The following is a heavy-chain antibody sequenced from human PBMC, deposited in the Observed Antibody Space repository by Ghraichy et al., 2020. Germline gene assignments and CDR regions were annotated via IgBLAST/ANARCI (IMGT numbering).Heavy chain of an antibody. D-gene: IGHD6-19*01. J-gene: IGHJ4*02. CDR1: GGSFSGYY. CDR2: INHSGST. V-gene: IGHV4-34*01. Sequence: SETLSLTCAVYGGSFSGYYWSWIRQPPGKGLEWIGEINHSGSTNYNPSLKSRVTISVDTSKNQFSLKLSSVTAADTAVYYCASFRGSGWLVAYWGQGTLVTVSS. CDR3: ASFRGSGWLVAY.